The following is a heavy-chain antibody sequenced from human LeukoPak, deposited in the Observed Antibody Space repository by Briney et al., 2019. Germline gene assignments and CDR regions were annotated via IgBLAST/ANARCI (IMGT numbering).Heavy chain of an antibody. V-gene: IGHV3-23*01. CDR1: GFTFSSYT. J-gene: IGHJ4*02. Sequence: GGTLRLSCAASGFTFSSYTLNWVRQAPGKGLEWVSGISDSGGSTFYADSVKGRFTISRDNSKNILYLQMNSLRADDTAVYYCAKVSESNYDILTGYYTPYYFDYWGQGTLVTVSS. CDR3: AKVSESNYDILTGYYTPYYFDY. CDR2: ISDSGGST. D-gene: IGHD3-9*01.